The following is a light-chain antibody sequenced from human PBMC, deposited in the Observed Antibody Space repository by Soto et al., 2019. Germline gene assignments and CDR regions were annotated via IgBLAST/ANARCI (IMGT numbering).Light chain of an antibody. Sequence: TQSPGTLSLSPGERATLSCRASQSVSSNYLAWYQQKPGQAPRLLIFDASTRATGIPARFSGSGSGTEFTLTITSLQSEDFAVYYCQQYNAWPRTFGQGTKVDIK. CDR2: DAS. CDR3: QQYNAWPRT. V-gene: IGKV3-15*01. CDR1: QSVSSN. J-gene: IGKJ1*01.